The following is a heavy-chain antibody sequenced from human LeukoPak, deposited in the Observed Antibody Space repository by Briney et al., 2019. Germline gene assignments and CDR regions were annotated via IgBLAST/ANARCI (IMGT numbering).Heavy chain of an antibody. CDR3: ARGSGYDLIDY. J-gene: IGHJ4*02. CDR2: IYYSGST. CDR1: GGSISSSSYY. Sequence: SETLSLTCTVSGGSISSSSYYWGWIRQPPGKGLEWIGSIYYSGSTYYNPSLKSRVTISVDTSKNQFSLKLSSVTAADTAVYYCARGSGYDLIDYWGQGTLVTVSS. V-gene: IGHV4-39*01. D-gene: IGHD5-12*01.